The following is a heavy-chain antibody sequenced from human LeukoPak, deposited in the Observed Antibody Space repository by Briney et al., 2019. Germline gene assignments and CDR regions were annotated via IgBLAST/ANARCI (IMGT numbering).Heavy chain of an antibody. Sequence: ASVKVSCKASGYTFTGYYMHWVRQAPGQGLEWMGWINPNSGGTNYAQKFQGRVTMTRDTSISTAYMGLSRLRSDDTAVYYCARDRRGYSGYESFDYWGQGTLVTVSS. D-gene: IGHD5-12*01. CDR1: GYTFTGYY. CDR2: INPNSGGT. CDR3: ARDRRGYSGYESFDY. V-gene: IGHV1-2*02. J-gene: IGHJ4*02.